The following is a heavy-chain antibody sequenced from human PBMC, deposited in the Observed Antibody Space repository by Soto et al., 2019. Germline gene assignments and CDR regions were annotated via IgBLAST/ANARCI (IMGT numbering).Heavy chain of an antibody. CDR3: ARGPYDGFDV. V-gene: IGHV4-59*01. CDR2: IYYSGTT. Sequence: SETLSLTCTVSGGSIGRNYWSWIRQPPGKGLQWIGYIYYSGTTDYNPSLKSRVTMSVDTSKMQFSLRLTSVTAADTAVYYCARGPYDGFDVWGQGTMVTVSS. J-gene: IGHJ3*01. CDR1: GGSIGRNY.